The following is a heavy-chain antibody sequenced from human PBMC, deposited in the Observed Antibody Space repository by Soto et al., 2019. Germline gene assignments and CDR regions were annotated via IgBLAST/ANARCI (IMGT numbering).Heavy chain of an antibody. CDR1: GGPFSGYY. D-gene: IGHD1-7*01. CDR2: INHSGST. Sequence: SETLSLTCAVYGGPFSGYYWSWIRQPPGKGLEWIGEINHSGSTNYNPSLKSRVTISVDTSKNQFSLKLSSVTAADTAVYYCARGQLELPYFDYWGQGTLVTVSS. V-gene: IGHV4-34*01. J-gene: IGHJ4*02. CDR3: ARGQLELPYFDY.